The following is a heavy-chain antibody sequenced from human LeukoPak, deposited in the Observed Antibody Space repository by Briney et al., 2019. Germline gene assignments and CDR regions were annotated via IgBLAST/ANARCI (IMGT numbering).Heavy chain of an antibody. Sequence: PGGSLRLSCAASGFTFSSYEMNWVRQARWKGVEWVSYISSSGSTIYYADSVKGRFTISRDNAKNSLYLQMNSLRAEDTAVYYCARRGSDDAFDIWGQGTMVTVSS. CDR2: ISSSGSTI. CDR3: ARRGSDDAFDI. V-gene: IGHV3-48*03. J-gene: IGHJ3*02. CDR1: GFTFSSYE. D-gene: IGHD2-15*01.